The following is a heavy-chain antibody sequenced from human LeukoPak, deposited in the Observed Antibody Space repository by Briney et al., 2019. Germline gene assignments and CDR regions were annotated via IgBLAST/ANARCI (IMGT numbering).Heavy chain of an antibody. D-gene: IGHD1-14*01. CDR3: ARDNPFQEGRAFDY. Sequence: GGSLRLSCAASGFTFSSYGMHWVRQAPGKGLEWVAVISYDGSNKYYADSVKGRFTISRDNSKNTLYLQMNSLRAEDTAVYYCARDNPFQEGRAFDYWGQGTLVTVSS. J-gene: IGHJ4*02. V-gene: IGHV3-30*03. CDR2: ISYDGSNK. CDR1: GFTFSSYG.